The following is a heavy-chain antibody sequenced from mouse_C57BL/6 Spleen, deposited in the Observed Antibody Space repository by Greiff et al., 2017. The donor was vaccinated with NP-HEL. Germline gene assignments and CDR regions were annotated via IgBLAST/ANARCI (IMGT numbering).Heavy chain of an antibody. Sequence: QVQLQQPGAELVKPGASVKISCKASGYAFSSYWMNWVKQRPGKGLEWIGQIYPGDGDTNYNGKFKGKATLTADKSSSTAYMQLSSLTSEDSAVYFCARSNSFYAMDYWGQGTSVTVSS. CDR2: IYPGDGDT. CDR3: ARSNSFYAMDY. V-gene: IGHV1-80*01. CDR1: GYAFSSYW. D-gene: IGHD2-12*01. J-gene: IGHJ4*01.